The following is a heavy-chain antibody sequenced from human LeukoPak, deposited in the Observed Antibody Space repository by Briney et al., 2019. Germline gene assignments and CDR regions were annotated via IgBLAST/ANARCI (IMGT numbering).Heavy chain of an antibody. CDR1: GFSFSTYG. J-gene: IGHJ4*02. D-gene: IGHD6-13*01. V-gene: IGHV3-30*02. CDR2: IRNDGGNK. Sequence: GGSLRLSCATSGFSFSTYGMHWVRQAPGKGLEWVAFIRNDGGNKYYADSVKGRFTISRDNSKNTLYLQMNSLRAEDTAVYYCAKNLIAAAGTTPIGYWGQGTLVTVSS. CDR3: AKNLIAAAGTTPIGY.